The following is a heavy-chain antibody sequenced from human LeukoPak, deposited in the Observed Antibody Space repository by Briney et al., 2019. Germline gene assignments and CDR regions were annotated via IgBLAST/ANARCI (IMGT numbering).Heavy chain of an antibody. Sequence: SETLSLTCTVSGGSINIYYWSWIRQHPGKGLEWIGYIYYSGSAYYNPSLKSRVTISVDTSKNQFSLKLSSVTAADTAVYYCARVGAHYYGSGSSNWFDPWGQGTLVTVSS. CDR3: ARVGAHYYGSGSSNWFDP. J-gene: IGHJ5*02. V-gene: IGHV4-59*06. CDR1: GGSINIYY. D-gene: IGHD3-10*01. CDR2: IYYSGSA.